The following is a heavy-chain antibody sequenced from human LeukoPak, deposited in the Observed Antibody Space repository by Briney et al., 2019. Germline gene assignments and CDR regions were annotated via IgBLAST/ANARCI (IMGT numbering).Heavy chain of an antibody. J-gene: IGHJ6*02. CDR1: GGSISSGSYY. V-gene: IGHV4-39*01. D-gene: IGHD1-1*01. CDR2: IYYSGST. Sequence: SETLSLTCTVSGGSISSGSYYWGWIRQPPGKGLEWIGSIYYSGSTYYNPSLKSRVTISVDTSKNQFSLKLSSVTAADTAVYYCARLVGTTGTTRYYYYGMDVWGQGTTVTVSS. CDR3: ARLVGTTGTTRYYYYGMDV.